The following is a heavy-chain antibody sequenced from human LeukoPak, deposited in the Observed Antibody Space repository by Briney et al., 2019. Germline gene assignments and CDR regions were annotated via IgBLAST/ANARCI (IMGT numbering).Heavy chain of an antibody. V-gene: IGHV1-69*13. D-gene: IGHD2-15*01. CDR2: ISPIFGTA. CDR3: ARDRGCSGCSCYPKYNWFDP. J-gene: IGHJ5*02. Sequence: ASVKVSCKASGGTFSSYAISWVRQAPGQGLEWMGGISPIFGTANYAQKFQGRVTITADESTSTAYMELSSLRSDDTAVYYCARDRGCSGCSCYPKYNWFDPWGQGTVVTVSS. CDR1: GGTFSSYA.